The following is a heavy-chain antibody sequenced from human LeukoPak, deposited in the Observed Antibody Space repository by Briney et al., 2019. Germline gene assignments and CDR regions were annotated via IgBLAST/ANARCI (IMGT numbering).Heavy chain of an antibody. V-gene: IGHV3-7*01. J-gene: IGHJ4*02. D-gene: IGHD1-26*01. CDR1: GLTFSSYN. CDR3: AREGIVGATLEFDY. Sequence: PGGSLRLSCAASGLTFSSYNMNWVRQAPGKGLEWVANIKQDGSEKYYVDSVKGRFTISRDNAKNSLYLQMNSLRAEDTAVYYCAREGIVGATLEFDYWGQGTLVTVSS. CDR2: IKQDGSEK.